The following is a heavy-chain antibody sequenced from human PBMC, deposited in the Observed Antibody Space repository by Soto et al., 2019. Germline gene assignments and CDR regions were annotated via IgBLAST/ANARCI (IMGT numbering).Heavy chain of an antibody. D-gene: IGHD3-22*01. CDR2: ISHDESKT. Sequence: PGGSLRLSCAASGFTFNSYGIHWVRQAPGKGLEWVAVISHDESKTNYAESEKGRVTISRENSKDTVYIQINRLKADDTAVYYCAKDTYYYSSSGYYVFDSWGQGT. J-gene: IGHJ4*02. CDR3: AKDTYYYSSSGYYVFDS. CDR1: GFTFNSYG. V-gene: IGHV3-30*18.